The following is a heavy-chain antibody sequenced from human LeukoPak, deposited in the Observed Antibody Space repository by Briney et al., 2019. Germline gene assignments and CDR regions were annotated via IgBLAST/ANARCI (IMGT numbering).Heavy chain of an antibody. J-gene: IGHJ5*02. V-gene: IGHV4-59*08. CDR2: IYYSGST. D-gene: IGHD1-26*01. CDR3: ARTLGWESRFDP. Sequence: SETLSLTCAVYGGSFSSYYWSWIRQPPGKGLEWIGYIYYSGSTNYNPSLKSRVTISVDTSKNQFSLKLSSVTAADTAVYYCARTLGWESRFDPWGQGTLVTVSS. CDR1: GGSFSSYY.